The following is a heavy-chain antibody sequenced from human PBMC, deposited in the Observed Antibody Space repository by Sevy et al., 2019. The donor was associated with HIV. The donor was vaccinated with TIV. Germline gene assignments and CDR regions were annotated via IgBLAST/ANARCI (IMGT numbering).Heavy chain of an antibody. Sequence: SETLSLTCTVSGYSIRNGYYWAWIRQPPGKGLEWIGSIHHSGITHYNPSLKSRVIISVDMSKNQVSLELSSVTAADTAMYYCARDRKYPLYYFDYWGQGILVTVSS. J-gene: IGHJ4*02. V-gene: IGHV4-38-2*02. D-gene: IGHD6-6*01. CDR3: ARDRKYPLYYFDY. CDR1: GYSIRNGYY. CDR2: IHHSGIT.